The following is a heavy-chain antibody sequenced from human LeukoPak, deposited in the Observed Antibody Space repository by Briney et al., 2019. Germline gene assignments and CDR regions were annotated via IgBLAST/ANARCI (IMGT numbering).Heavy chain of an antibody. J-gene: IGHJ4*02. CDR3: SRENGAFSPFGY. V-gene: IGHV4-4*02. D-gene: IGHD2-8*01. CDR2: VSLSGRT. CDR1: GGSITSTNW. Sequence: SETLSLTCGVSGGSITSTNWWSWVSQPPGQGLEWIGEVSLSGRTNYNPTRNSRVCMALDTSKNHLSLNLTSVTAADTAVYFCSRENGAFSPFGYWGQGTLVTVPS.